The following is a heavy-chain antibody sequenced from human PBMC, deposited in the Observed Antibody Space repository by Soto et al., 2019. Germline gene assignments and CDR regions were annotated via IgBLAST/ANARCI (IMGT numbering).Heavy chain of an antibody. Sequence: SGPTLVNPTQTLTLTCTFSGFSLSTSGVGVGWIRQPPGKALEWLALIYWNDDKRYSPSLKSRLTITKDTSKNQVVLTMTNMDPVDTATYYCAHKSDYDILTGPPRYWGQGTLVTISS. V-gene: IGHV2-5*01. CDR3: AHKSDYDILTGPPRY. D-gene: IGHD3-9*01. CDR1: GFSLSTSGVG. CDR2: IYWNDDK. J-gene: IGHJ4*02.